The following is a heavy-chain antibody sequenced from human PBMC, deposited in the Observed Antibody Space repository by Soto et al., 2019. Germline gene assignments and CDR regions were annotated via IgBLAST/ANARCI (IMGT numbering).Heavy chain of an antibody. Sequence: EVQLVESGGGLVQPGGSLRLSCVASGITLNNHWIHWVRQVPGEGLVWVSRIANDGGGTSYADSVEGRFTISRDNARNTLYLQMNSLRAEDTAIYFCATVFDFWGQGTLVTVSS. V-gene: IGHV3-74*01. CDR1: GITLNNHW. CDR3: ATVFDF. CDR2: IANDGGGT. J-gene: IGHJ4*02.